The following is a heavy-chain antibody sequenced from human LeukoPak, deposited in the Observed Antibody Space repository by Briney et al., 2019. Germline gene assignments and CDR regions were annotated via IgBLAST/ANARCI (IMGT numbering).Heavy chain of an antibody. V-gene: IGHV3-23*01. Sequence: GGSLRLSCAASGFTLSSYSMSCVRQAPGKGLEWVAALSVGGGDTYYADSVKGRFTISRDISKSTLYLQMNGLRAEDTATYYCARDYTEGITWYYYFDYWGQGTLVSVSS. CDR3: ARDYTEGITWYYYFDY. D-gene: IGHD3-16*01. CDR1: GFTLSSYS. J-gene: IGHJ4*02. CDR2: LSVGGGDT.